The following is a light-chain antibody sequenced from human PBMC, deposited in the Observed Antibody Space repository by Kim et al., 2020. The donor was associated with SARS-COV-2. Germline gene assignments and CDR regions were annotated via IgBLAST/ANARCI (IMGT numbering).Light chain of an antibody. V-gene: IGKV1-6*01. CDR3: LQDYNYPYT. CDR2: SAS. J-gene: IGKJ2*01. Sequence: STSLGNTVTITCRASQGIRNDLGWYQQKPGKAPKLLIYSASSLQSGVPSRFGGSGSGTDFTLTISSLQPEDFATYYCLQDYNYPYTFGQGTKLEI. CDR1: QGIRND.